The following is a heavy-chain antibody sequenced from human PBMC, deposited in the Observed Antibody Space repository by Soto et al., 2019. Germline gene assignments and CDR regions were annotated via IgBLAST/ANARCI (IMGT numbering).Heavy chain of an antibody. J-gene: IGHJ4*02. CDR2: IYSGGAT. CDR1: GFTVSTDY. CDR3: ARDSSIGTFDY. V-gene: IGHV3-53*01. Sequence: GGSLRLSCAASGFTVSTDYMSWVRQAPGKGLEWVSIIYSGGATYYADSVKGRFIISRDNSKNTLYLQMNSLRAEDTAVYYCARDSSIGTFDYWGQGTLVTVSS.